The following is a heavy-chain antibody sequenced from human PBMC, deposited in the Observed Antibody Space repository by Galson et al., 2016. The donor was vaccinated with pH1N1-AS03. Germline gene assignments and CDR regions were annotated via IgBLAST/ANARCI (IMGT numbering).Heavy chain of an antibody. CDR3: ARCGVSSSIDY. J-gene: IGHJ4*02. CDR1: GASISNSNW. CDR2: IYHNGAT. Sequence: PETLSLTCAVSGASISNSNWWSWVRQTPEKGLEWIGEIYHNGATNYLPSLKSRVAISLDTSKNQFSLKLTSVTAADTAVYYCARCGVSSSIDYWGQGTLVTVSS. D-gene: IGHD6-6*01. V-gene: IGHV4-4*03.